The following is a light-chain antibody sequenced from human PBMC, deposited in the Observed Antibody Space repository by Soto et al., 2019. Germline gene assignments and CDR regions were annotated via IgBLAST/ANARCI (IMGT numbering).Light chain of an antibody. CDR1: SSDVGIYNY. CDR3: SSYTTGSTRV. Sequence: QSVLTQPASVSGSPGQSIAISCTGSSSDVGIYNYVSWYQQHPGKVPKLIIYEVTNRPSGVSNRFSGSKSGNTASLTISGLQAEDEVDYYCSSYTTGSTRVFGTGTKLTVL. CDR2: EVT. J-gene: IGLJ1*01. V-gene: IGLV2-14*01.